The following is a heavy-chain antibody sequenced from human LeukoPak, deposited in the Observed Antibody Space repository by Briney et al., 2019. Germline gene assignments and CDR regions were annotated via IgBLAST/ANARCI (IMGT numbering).Heavy chain of an antibody. J-gene: IGHJ4*02. CDR1: GYTFTRYG. CDR3: TRETSSRYFDY. CDR2: MNPNSGRT. V-gene: IGHV1-8*03. Sequence: ASVKVSCKASGYTFTRYGISWVRRAPGQGLEWMGWMNPNSGRTGYAQNFQGRITITRNTSISTAYLELSSLRSDDTAVYYCTRETSSRYFDYWGQGTLVTVSS.